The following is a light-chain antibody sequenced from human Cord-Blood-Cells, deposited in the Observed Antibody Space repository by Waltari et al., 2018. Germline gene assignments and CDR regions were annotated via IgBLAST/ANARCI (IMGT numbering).Light chain of an antibody. CDR1: SRDVGGYNY. V-gene: IGLV2-14*01. CDR2: EVS. Sequence: QSALTQPASVSGSPGQSITISCTGTSRDVGGYNYVSWYQQHPGKAPKLMIYEVSNRPSGVSNRFSDSKSGNTASLTISGLQAEDEADYYCSSYTSSSTYVFGTGTKVTVL. CDR3: SSYTSSSTYV. J-gene: IGLJ1*01.